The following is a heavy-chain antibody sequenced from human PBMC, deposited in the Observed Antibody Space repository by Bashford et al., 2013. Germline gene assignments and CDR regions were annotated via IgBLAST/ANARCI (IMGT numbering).Heavy chain of an antibody. CDR3: ARGPITGGILHPFDY. D-gene: IGHD1-20*01. J-gene: IGHJ4*02. Sequence: ASVKVSCMTSGYTFTRYGISWVRQAPGQGLEWMAWISAYNGNTDYAQKFQGRVTMTTDTSTSTAYMELRSLRSDETAVYYCARGPITGGILHPFDYWGQGTLVTVSS. CDR1: GYTFTRYG. V-gene: IGHV1-18*01. CDR2: ISAYNGNT.